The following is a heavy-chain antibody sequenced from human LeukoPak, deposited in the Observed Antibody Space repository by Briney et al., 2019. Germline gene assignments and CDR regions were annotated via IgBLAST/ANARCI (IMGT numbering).Heavy chain of an antibody. V-gene: IGHV4-39*01. J-gene: IGHJ4*02. D-gene: IGHD3-16*01. CDR3: ATYYDYVWGSPIDY. Sequence: KPSETLSLTCTVSGGSISSSSYYWGWIRQPPGKGLERLGSIYYSGSTYYNPSLKSRATLSVDTSKNPCFLKLSSVTAADTAVYYCATYYDYVWGSPIDYWGQGTLVTVSS. CDR1: GGSISSSSYY. CDR2: IYYSGST.